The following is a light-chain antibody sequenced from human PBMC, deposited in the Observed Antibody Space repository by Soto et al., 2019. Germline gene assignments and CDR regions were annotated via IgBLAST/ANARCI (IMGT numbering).Light chain of an antibody. V-gene: IGKV1-5*03. CDR3: QQYNSYIWT. Sequence: DIQMTQSPSTLSASVGDRVTITCRASQSISSWLAWYQQKPGKAPKLLIYKASSLESGVPSRFSGSVSGTEFTLNISSLQPDDFATYYCQQYNSYIWTFGQGTKVEIK. J-gene: IGKJ1*01. CDR1: QSISSW. CDR2: KAS.